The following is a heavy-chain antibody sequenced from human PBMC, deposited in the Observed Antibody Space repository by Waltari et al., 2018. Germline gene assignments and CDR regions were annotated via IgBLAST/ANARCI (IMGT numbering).Heavy chain of an antibody. CDR2: SSSTGSII. CDR3: VRVASRRAGGDY. V-gene: IGHV3-48*03. CDR1: GFTFSDYE. J-gene: IGHJ4*02. Sequence: EVQLVESGGNLVQPGGSLRLSCAASGFTFSDYERNWVRQAPGKGLEWVAYSSSTGSIIYYADSVKGRFTNSRDNAKNSLFLQMNSLRADDTAVYYCVRVASRRAGGDYWGQGTLVTVSS.